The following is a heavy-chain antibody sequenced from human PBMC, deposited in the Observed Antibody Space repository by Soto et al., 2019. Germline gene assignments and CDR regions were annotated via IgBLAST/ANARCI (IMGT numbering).Heavy chain of an antibody. CDR3: ARQGDAFDI. CDR2: IYFTGST. Sequence: PSETLSLTCTVSGGSISSSGDFWGWIRQPQEKGLEWIGSIYFTGSTYYNPSLKSRLTIFVDTSKNLFSLNVTSVTAADTAVYYCARQGDAFDIWGQGTMVTVSS. V-gene: IGHV4-39*01. J-gene: IGHJ3*02. CDR1: GGSISSSGDF.